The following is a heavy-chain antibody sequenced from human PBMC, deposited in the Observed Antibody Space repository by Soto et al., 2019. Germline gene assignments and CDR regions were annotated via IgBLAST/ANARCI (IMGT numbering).Heavy chain of an antibody. CDR3: AKQVGATCDY. Sequence: EVQLLESGGGLVQPGGSLRLSCAASGFTFSSYAMSWVRQAPGKGLEWVSAISGGGGSTYYAVSVKGRFTISRYNSKNTLYLQMNSMRAEDTAVYYCAKQVGATCDYWGQGTLVTVSS. D-gene: IGHD1-26*01. CDR1: GFTFSSYA. CDR2: ISGGGGST. J-gene: IGHJ4*02. V-gene: IGHV3-23*01.